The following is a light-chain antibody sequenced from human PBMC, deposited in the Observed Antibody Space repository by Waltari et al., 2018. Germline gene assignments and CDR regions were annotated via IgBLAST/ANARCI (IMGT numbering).Light chain of an antibody. CDR2: DAS. V-gene: IGKV3-11*01. J-gene: IGKJ4*01. CDR1: QIVGGY. CDR3: QQSRTWPLT. Sequence: WGASQIVGGYLTCYQQKPGQAPRLLSYDASNGATGIPVRFSGSGSGTYFTLTISSLAPEDSAVYYCQQSRTWPLTFGGGTKVEIK.